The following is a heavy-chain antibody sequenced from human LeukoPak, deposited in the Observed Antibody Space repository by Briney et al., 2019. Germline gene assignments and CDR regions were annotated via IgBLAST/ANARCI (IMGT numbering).Heavy chain of an antibody. V-gene: IGHV4-59*08. CDR2: IYYSGST. D-gene: IGHD3-10*01. Sequence: SETLSLTCTVSGGSISSYYWSWIRQPPGKGLGWIGYIYYSGSTNYNPSLKSRVTISVDTSKNQFSLKLSSVTAADTAVYYCARSDYYGSGSYDYWGQGTLVTVSS. CDR1: GGSISSYY. J-gene: IGHJ4*02. CDR3: ARSDYYGSGSYDY.